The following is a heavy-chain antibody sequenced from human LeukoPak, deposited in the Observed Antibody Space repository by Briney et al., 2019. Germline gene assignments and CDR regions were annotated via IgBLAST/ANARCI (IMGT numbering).Heavy chain of an antibody. Sequence: PGGSLRLSCAASGFTFSSYEMNWVRQAPGKGLEWVSYISSSGSTIYYADSVKGRLTISRDNAKNSLYLQMNSLRAEDTAVYYCARQIYYYDSSGYYYVWATIDYWGQGTLVTVSS. CDR3: ARQIYYYDSSGYYYVWATIDY. CDR1: GFTFSSYE. V-gene: IGHV3-48*03. D-gene: IGHD3-22*01. CDR2: ISSSGSTI. J-gene: IGHJ4*02.